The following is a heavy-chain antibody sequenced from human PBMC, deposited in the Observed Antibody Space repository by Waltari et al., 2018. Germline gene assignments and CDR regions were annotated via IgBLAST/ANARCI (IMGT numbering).Heavy chain of an antibody. J-gene: IGHJ5*02. CDR2: INTDTGNP. CDR1: GYPFTNYA. Sequence: QVQLVQSGSELKKPGASVKVSCKAIGYPFTNYAINWVRKAPVQGLEVIGWINTDTGNPTYAQGFTGRFVFSLDTSISTAYLQINSLKAEDTAIYYCAREVVPTSTIVVNWFDPWGQGTLVSVSS. V-gene: IGHV7-4-1*02. CDR3: AREVVPTSTIVVNWFDP. D-gene: IGHD2-21*01.